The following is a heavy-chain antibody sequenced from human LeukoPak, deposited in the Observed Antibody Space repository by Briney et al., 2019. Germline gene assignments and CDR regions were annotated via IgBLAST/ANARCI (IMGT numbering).Heavy chain of an antibody. CDR2: INHSGST. J-gene: IGHJ4*02. Sequence: PSETLSLTCAVYGGSFSGYYWSWIRQPPGKGLEWIGEINHSGSTNYNPSLKSRVTISVDTSKNQFSLKLSSVTAADTAVYYCARGSPPYDYVWGSYRLYYFDYWGQGTLVTVSS. CDR1: GGSFSGYY. D-gene: IGHD3-16*02. V-gene: IGHV4-34*01. CDR3: ARGSPPYDYVWGSYRLYYFDY.